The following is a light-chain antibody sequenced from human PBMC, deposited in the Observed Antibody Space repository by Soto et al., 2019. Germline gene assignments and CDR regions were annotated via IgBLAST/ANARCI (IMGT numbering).Light chain of an antibody. CDR2: AAS. CDR1: QSISNY. Sequence: DIQMTQSPSSLSASVGDRVTSTCRASQSISNYLNWYQQQPGKAPKLLIYAASSMQSGVPSRFSGSGSETDFTLTISSLQPDDSATYYCQQSFSPLWTFGQGTKVEV. J-gene: IGKJ1*01. V-gene: IGKV1-39*01. CDR3: QQSFSPLWT.